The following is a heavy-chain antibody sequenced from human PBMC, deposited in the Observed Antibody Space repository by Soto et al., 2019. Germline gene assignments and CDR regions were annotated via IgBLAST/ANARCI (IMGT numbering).Heavy chain of an antibody. CDR3: AKVGQLFDY. Sequence: QVQLVESGGGVVQPGRSLRLSCAASGFTFSSYGMHWVRQAPGKGLEWVAVISYDGSNKYYADSVKGRFTISRDNSKNTLYLQMTSLRAEDTAVYYCAKVGQLFDYWGQGTLVTVAS. CDR1: GFTFSSYG. J-gene: IGHJ4*02. CDR2: ISYDGSNK. V-gene: IGHV3-30*18. D-gene: IGHD1-1*01.